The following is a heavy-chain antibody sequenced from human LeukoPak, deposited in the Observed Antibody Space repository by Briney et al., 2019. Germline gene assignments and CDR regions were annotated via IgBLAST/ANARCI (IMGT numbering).Heavy chain of an antibody. CDR2: ISSSSYI. D-gene: IGHD5-18*01. J-gene: IGHJ4*02. Sequence: GGSLRLSCAASGFTFSSYSMNWVRQAPGKGLEWVSSISSSSYIYYADSVKGRFTISRDNAKNSLYLQMNSLRAEDTAVYYCARILRGYSYGLGDYWGQGTLVTVSS. V-gene: IGHV3-21*01. CDR1: GFTFSSYS. CDR3: ARILRGYSYGLGDY.